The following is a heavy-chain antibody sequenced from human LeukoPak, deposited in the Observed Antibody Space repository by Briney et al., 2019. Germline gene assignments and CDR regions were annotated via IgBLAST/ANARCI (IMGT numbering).Heavy chain of an antibody. J-gene: IGHJ4*02. V-gene: IGHV4-59*01. CDR2: IHYSGST. D-gene: IGHD3-3*01. Sequence: SETLSLTCTVSADSIRSYYWSWVRQPPGKGLEWIGYIHYSGSTKHNPSLTRRVTISVDSSKNQFSLKLSSVTTADTAVYYGARGDYDVWSCYYFDKWGQGAMVTVSS. CDR1: ADSIRSYY. CDR3: ARGDYDVWSCYYFDK.